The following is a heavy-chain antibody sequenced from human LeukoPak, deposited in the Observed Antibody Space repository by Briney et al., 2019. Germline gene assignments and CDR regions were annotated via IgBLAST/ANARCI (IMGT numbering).Heavy chain of an antibody. D-gene: IGHD1-26*01. V-gene: IGHV4-39*07. CDR1: GGSISGTNVY. J-gene: IGHJ5*02. Sequence: PSETLSLTCTVSGGSISGTNVYWGWVRQPPEKGLEWIGSINYSGNTYYSASVNSRITISIDTSKNQFSLKLTSVTAADTAVYYCARIIISGSNWFDPWGQGTLVTVSS. CDR2: INYSGNT. CDR3: ARIIISGSNWFDP.